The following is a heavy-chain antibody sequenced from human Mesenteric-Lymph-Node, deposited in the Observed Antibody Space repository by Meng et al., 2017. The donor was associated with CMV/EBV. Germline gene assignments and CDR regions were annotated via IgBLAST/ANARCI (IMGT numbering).Heavy chain of an antibody. CDR3: AKGKRVFDFDY. Sequence: SCAASGFTFSSYAMSWVRQAPGKRLEWVSAISGSGGSAYYADSVTGRFTISRDNSKNTLYLQMNSLRAEDTAVYYCAKGKRVFDFDYWGQGTLVTVSS. CDR2: ISGSGGSA. D-gene: IGHD3-10*02. CDR1: GFTFSSYA. J-gene: IGHJ4*02. V-gene: IGHV3-23*01.